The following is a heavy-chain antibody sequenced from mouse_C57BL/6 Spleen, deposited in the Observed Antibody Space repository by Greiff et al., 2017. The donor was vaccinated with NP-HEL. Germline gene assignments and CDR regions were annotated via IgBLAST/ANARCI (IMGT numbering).Heavy chain of an antibody. CDR3: ARSAYYYGSSYPDY. CDR1: GYTFTSYW. Sequence: QVQLQQPGAELIKPGASVKLSCKASGYTFTSYWMHWVKQRPGQGLEWIGMIHPNSGSTNYNEKFKSKATLTVDKSSSTAYMQLSSLTSEDSAVYYFARSAYYYGSSYPDYWGQGTTLTVSS. CDR2: IHPNSGST. J-gene: IGHJ2*01. D-gene: IGHD1-1*01. V-gene: IGHV1-64*01.